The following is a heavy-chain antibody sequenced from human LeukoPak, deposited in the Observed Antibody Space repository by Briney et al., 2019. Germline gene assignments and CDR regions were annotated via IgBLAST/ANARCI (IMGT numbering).Heavy chain of an antibody. Sequence: PLESLSLTCTVSGGSISSYYWSWIRQPPGKGLEWIGYIYYSGRNNYNPSLKSRVTISVDTSKNQFSLKLSSVTAADTAVYYCARQWLNGYYYYYMDVWGKGTTVTDS. V-gene: IGHV4-59*01. CDR2: IYYSGRN. D-gene: IGHD6-19*01. J-gene: IGHJ6*03. CDR1: GGSISSYY. CDR3: ARQWLNGYYYYYMDV.